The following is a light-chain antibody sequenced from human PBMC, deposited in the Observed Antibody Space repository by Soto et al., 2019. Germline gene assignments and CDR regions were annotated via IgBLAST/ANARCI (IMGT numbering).Light chain of an antibody. J-gene: IGKJ1*01. CDR2: DTS. Sequence: DIVVTQSPATLSASPGESVTLSCRASQFVSSRLAWYQRRPGKVPRLLIYDTSTRAPGISARFSGSGSGTEFTLTISSLQSEDFAVYYCQEYIQWPPGMFGPGTKVDIK. CDR3: QEYIQWPPGM. V-gene: IGKV3-15*01. CDR1: QFVSSR.